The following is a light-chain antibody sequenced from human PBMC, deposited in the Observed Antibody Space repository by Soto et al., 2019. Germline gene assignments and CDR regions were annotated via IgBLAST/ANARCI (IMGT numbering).Light chain of an antibody. Sequence: QSALTQPASVSGSPGQSITISCTGTSSDVGGYNYVSWYQQHPGKAPKLMIYDVSNRPSGVSNRFSGPKSGNTASLTISGLQAEDEADYYCSSYTRSSTLYVVFGGGTKLTVL. CDR1: SSDVGGYNY. V-gene: IGLV2-14*01. CDR2: DVS. J-gene: IGLJ2*01. CDR3: SSYTRSSTLYVV.